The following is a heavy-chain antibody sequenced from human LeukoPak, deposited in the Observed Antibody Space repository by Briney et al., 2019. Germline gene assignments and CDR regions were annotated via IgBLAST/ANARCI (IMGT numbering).Heavy chain of an antibody. Sequence: GVSLRLSCAASGFTFSGYTMNWIRQAPGKGLEWVSSITSSSSYIYYADSVRGRFTISRDNAKNSLYLQMNSLRAEDTAVYSCARGADGVSSNSRGWFDPWGQGTLVTVSS. J-gene: IGHJ5*02. CDR2: ITSSSSYI. CDR3: ARGADGVSSNSRGWFDP. CDR1: GFTFSGYT. V-gene: IGHV3-21*01. D-gene: IGHD2-15*01.